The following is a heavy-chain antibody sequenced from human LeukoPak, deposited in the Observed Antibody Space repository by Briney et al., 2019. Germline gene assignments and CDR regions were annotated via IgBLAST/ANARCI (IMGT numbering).Heavy chain of an antibody. Sequence: GGSLRLSCSASGFPFSSYAMHWVRQAPGQGLEYVSAISDSGGSTYYADSVKGRFTNSRDNSKNTLYLQMSSLRAEDTAVYFCVRGYSFGPYGMDVWGQGTTVTVSS. D-gene: IGHD2-15*01. CDR2: ISDSGGST. V-gene: IGHV3-64D*09. CDR1: GFPFSSYA. J-gene: IGHJ6*02. CDR3: VRGYSFGPYGMDV.